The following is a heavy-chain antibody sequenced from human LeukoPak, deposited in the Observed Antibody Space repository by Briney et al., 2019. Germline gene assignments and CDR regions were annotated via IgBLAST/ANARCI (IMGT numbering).Heavy chain of an antibody. CDR2: IYVDGRTT. Sequence: GGSLRLSCTASGFSFSGHWMHWARQPPGKGLVWVSRIYVDGRTTNYADSVKGRFTISRDNAKNTVYLEMNSLRAEDTAVYYCARVHTYDFWSGYLVDYYYYYGMDVWGQGTTVTVSS. CDR1: GFSFSGHW. V-gene: IGHV3-74*01. D-gene: IGHD3-3*01. CDR3: ARVHTYDFWSGYLVDYYYYYGMDV. J-gene: IGHJ6*02.